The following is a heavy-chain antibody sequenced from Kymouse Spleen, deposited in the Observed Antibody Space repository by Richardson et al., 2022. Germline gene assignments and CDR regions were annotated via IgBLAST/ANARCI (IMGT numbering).Heavy chain of an antibody. Sequence: QVQLQESGPGLVKPSETLSLTCTVSGGSVSSGSYYWSWIRQPPGKGLEWIGYIYYSGSTNYNPSLKSRVTISVDTSKNQFSLKLSSVTAADTAVYYCARDRRPSLELRGYYYYGMDVWGQGTTVTVSS. D-gene: IGHD1-7*01. J-gene: IGHJ6*02. V-gene: IGHV4-61*01. CDR3: ARDRRPSLELRGYYYYGMDV. CDR2: IYYSGST. CDR1: GGSVSSGSYY.